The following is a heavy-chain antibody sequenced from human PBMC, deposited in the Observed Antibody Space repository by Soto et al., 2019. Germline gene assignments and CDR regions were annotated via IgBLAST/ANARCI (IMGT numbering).Heavy chain of an antibody. J-gene: IGHJ4*02. V-gene: IGHV4-34*01. CDR3: ARAAGGLRI. Sequence: SETLSLTCAVYGGSFSGYYWSWIRQPPGKGLEWIGEINHSGSTNYNPSLKSRVTISVDTSKNQFSLKLSSVTAADTAVYYCARAAGGLRIWGQGTLVTVSS. D-gene: IGHD4-17*01. CDR1: GGSFSGYY. CDR2: INHSGST.